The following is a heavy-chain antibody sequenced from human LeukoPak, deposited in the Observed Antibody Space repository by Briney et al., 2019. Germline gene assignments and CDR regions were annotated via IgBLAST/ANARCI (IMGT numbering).Heavy chain of an antibody. CDR3: AKGSSSYFDY. CDR2: ISYDGSNK. CDR1: GFTFSSYG. D-gene: IGHD6-6*01. V-gene: IGHV3-30*18. Sequence: PGGSLRLSCAASGFTFSSYGMHWVRQAPGKGLEWVAVISYDGSNKYYADSVKGRFTISRDNSKNTLYLQTNSLRAEDTAVYYCAKGSSSYFDYWGQGTLVTVSS. J-gene: IGHJ4*02.